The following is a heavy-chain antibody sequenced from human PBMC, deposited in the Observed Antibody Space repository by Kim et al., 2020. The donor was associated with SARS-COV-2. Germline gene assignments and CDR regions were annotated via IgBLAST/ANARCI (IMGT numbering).Heavy chain of an antibody. Sequence: GGSLRLSCAASGFTFSTYGMSWVRQAPGQGLEWDSGISDSGGSAYYADSVQGRFTISRDNSKNTQYLQKNSLRAEDTAVYYCAKYVYSSTWYSFDYWGQGTLVTVSS. D-gene: IGHD6-13*01. CDR3: AKYVYSSTWYSFDY. V-gene: IGHV3-23*01. CDR2: ISDSGGSA. J-gene: IGHJ4*02. CDR1: GFTFSTYG.